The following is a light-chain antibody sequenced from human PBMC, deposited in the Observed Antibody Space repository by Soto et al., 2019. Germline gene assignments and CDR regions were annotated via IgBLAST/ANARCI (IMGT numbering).Light chain of an antibody. CDR2: DTS. CDR3: QQYGASPLT. CDR1: QSVTGTY. V-gene: IGKV3-20*01. J-gene: IGKJ4*01. Sequence: EIVLTQSPGTQSLSPGERVTLSCRANQSVTGTYLAWYQQKPGQAPRLLIYDTSIRATGIPDRFSGSGSGTDFTLTIRRLEPQDVAVYYCQQYGASPLTFGGGTRVEIK.